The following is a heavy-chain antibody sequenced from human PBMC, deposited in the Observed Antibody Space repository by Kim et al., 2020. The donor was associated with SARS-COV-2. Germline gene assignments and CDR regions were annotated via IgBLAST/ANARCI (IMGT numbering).Heavy chain of an antibody. CDR3: ARAPLKKPVPLGYYYYYGMDV. CDR2: IYYSGST. CDR1: GGSISSGGYY. J-gene: IGHJ6*02. Sequence: SETLSLTCTXSGGSISSGGYYWSWIRQHPGKGLEWIGYIYYSGSTYYNPSLKSRVTISVDTSKNQFSLKLSSVTAADTAVYYCARAPLKKPVPLGYYYYYGMDVGGQGTTVTVSS. V-gene: IGHV4-31*03.